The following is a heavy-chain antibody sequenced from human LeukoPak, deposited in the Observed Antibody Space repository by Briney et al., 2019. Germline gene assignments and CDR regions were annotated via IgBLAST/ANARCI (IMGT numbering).Heavy chain of an antibody. CDR2: INHSGST. Sequence: HPSETLSLTCSGSGGSISGYYWSWIRQPPGKGLEWIGEINHSGSTNYNPSLKSRVTISVDTSKNQFSLKLSSVTAADTAVYYCARGPRTTVAGINYWGQGTLVTVSS. D-gene: IGHD4-23*01. CDR3: ARGPRTTVAGINY. CDR1: GGSISGYY. J-gene: IGHJ4*02. V-gene: IGHV4-34*01.